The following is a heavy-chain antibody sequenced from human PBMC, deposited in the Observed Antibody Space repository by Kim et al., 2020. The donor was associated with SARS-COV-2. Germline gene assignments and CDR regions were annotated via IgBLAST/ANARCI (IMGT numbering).Heavy chain of an antibody. CDR3: AKDRVMTVTPPNFDY. CDR2: IMGVAGST. V-gene: IGHV3-43*02. CDR1: GFTFDDYA. Sequence: GGSLRLSCAASGFTFDDYAMHWVRQAPGKGLEWVSLIMGVAGSTYSADSVKGRFTISRDNSKNSLYLQMDSLRTEDTALYYCAKDRVMTVTPPNFDYWGQGTLVTVSS. J-gene: IGHJ4*02. D-gene: IGHD4-17*01.